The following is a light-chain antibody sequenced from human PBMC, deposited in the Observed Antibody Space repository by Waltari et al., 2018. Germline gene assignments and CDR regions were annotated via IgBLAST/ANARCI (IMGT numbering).Light chain of an antibody. J-gene: IGKJ1*01. Sequence: IVLTQSPGTVSLSPGERAALSCRASQTISANYLAWYQQKAGQPPKLRIYDASKRATRIPDRVSGSGSGTDFTLTIARLEPEDFGVYYCQQYSSTPRTFGQGTTVEIK. V-gene: IGKV3-20*01. CDR3: QQYSSTPRT. CDR1: QTISANY. CDR2: DAS.